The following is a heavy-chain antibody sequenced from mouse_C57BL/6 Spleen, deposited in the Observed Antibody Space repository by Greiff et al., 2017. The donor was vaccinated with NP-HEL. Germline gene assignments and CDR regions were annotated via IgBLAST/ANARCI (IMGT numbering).Heavy chain of an antibody. CDR3: ARRYYYGSSYVPWYFDV. CDR2: ISYDGSN. D-gene: IGHD1-1*01. J-gene: IGHJ1*03. Sequence: EVQLQQSGPGLVKPSQSLSLTCSVTGYSITSGYYWNWIRQFPGNKLEWMGYISYDGSNNYNPSRQNRISITRDKSKNQFFLKLNSVATEDTATYYCARRYYYGSSYVPWYFDVWGTGTTVTVSS. V-gene: IGHV3-6*01. CDR1: GYSITSGYY.